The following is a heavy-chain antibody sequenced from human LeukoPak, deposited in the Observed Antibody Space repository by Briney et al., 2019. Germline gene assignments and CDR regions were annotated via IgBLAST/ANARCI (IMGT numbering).Heavy chain of an antibody. Sequence: ASVKVSCKASGYTFTSYDINWVRQATGQGLEWMGWMNPNSGNTGYAQKFQGRVTITRNTSISTAYMELSSLRSEDTAVYYCARDPFDSSSSFDIWGQGTMVTVSS. D-gene: IGHD6-13*01. CDR3: ARDPFDSSSSFDI. CDR1: GYTFTSYD. CDR2: MNPNSGNT. V-gene: IGHV1-8*03. J-gene: IGHJ3*02.